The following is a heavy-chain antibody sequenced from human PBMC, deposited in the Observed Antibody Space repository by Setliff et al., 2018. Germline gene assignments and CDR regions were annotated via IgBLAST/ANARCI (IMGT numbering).Heavy chain of an antibody. CDR2: IYYSGTT. V-gene: IGHV4-39*01. Sequence: SETLSLTFTVSGGSISSGGYYWSWIRQHPGKGLEWIGYIYYSGTTYYNPSLKSPVTISIDTSKNQFSLKLSSVTAADTAIYYCARHDARGYYYYMDVWGEGTTVTVSS. CDR1: GGSISSGGYY. CDR3: ARHDARGYYYYMDV. J-gene: IGHJ6*03. D-gene: IGHD3-10*01.